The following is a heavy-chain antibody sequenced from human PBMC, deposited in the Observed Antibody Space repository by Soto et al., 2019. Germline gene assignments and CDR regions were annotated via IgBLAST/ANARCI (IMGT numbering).Heavy chain of an antibody. J-gene: IGHJ6*02. V-gene: IGHV3-21*01. D-gene: IGHD2-2*01. CDR2: ISSSSSYI. CDR1: VFTFSSYS. CDR3: ARASYCSSTSCYAYYYYGMDV. Sequence: GSLRLSCAASVFTFSSYSMNWVRQAPGKGLEWVSSISSSSSYIYYADSVKGRFTISRDNAKNSLYLQMNSLRAEDTAVYYCARASYCSSTSCYAYYYYGMDVWGQGTTVTVSS.